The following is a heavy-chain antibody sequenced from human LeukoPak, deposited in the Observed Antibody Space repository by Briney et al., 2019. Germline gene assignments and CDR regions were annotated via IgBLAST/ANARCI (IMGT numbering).Heavy chain of an antibody. D-gene: IGHD3-10*01. V-gene: IGHV4-34*01. CDR1: GGSFSGYY. CDR3: ARLTKNDSGSFRFGKKKRGYMDV. CDR2: INHSGST. J-gene: IGHJ6*03. Sequence: SETLSLTCAVYGGSFSGYYWSWIRQPPGKGLEWIGEINHSGSTNYNPSLKSRVTISVDTSKNQFSLKLSSVTAADTAVYYCARLTKNDSGSFRFGKKKRGYMDVWGKGTTVTISS.